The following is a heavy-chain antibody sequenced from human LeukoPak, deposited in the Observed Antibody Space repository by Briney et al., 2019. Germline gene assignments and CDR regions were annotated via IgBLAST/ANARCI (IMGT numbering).Heavy chain of an antibody. CDR2: INHSGST. D-gene: IGHD3-9*01. V-gene: IGHV4-34*01. CDR3: VICHGDAGIRYDY. CDR1: GGSFSGYY. J-gene: IGHJ4*02. Sequence: PSETLSLTCAVYGGSFSGYYWSWIRQPPGKGLEWIGEINHSGSTNYNPSLKSRVTISVDTSKNQFPLKLSSVTAADTAVYYCVICHGDAGIRYDYWGQGTLVTVSS.